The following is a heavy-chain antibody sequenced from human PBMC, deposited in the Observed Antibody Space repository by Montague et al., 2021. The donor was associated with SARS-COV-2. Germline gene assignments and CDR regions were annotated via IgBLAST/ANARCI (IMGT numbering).Heavy chain of an antibody. V-gene: IGHV4-34*01. CDR3: ARALFSRRGVYITTYYHSYYMDA. CDR2: VNHSGVT. D-gene: IGHD3-10*01. CDR1: GGSLSGAY. Sequence: SETLSLTCAVYGGSLSGAYWSWIRQSPGKGLELIGEVNHSGVTNYNPSLKSRVAISVDTSKNQISLKLNSVTAADTAVYYCARALFSRRGVYITTYYHSYYMDAWGTGTTVTVSS. J-gene: IGHJ6*03.